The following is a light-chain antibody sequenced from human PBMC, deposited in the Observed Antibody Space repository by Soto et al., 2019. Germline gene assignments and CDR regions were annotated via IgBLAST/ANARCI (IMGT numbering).Light chain of an antibody. CDR1: SSDVGSYKL. V-gene: IGLV2-23*01. CDR2: EGN. CDR3: CSYAGGSSYV. Sequence: QSALTQPASVSGSPGQSITISCTGTSSDVGSYKLVSWYQQHPGKAPKLMIYEGNKRPSGVSNRFSGSKSGNTASLTISGLQAEDEADYYCCSYAGGSSYVFGTGTKVTVL. J-gene: IGLJ1*01.